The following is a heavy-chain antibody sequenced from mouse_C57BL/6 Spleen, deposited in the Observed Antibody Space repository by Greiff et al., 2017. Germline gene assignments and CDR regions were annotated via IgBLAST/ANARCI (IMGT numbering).Heavy chain of an antibody. Sequence: EVQLQQSGPELVKPGASVKISCKASGYTFTDYNMDWVKQSHGKSLEWIGDINPNNGGTIYTQKFKGKATLTVDKASSTAYMELRSLTSEDTAVYYCARRSSGYDFDYWGQGTTLTVSS. D-gene: IGHD3-2*02. V-gene: IGHV1-18*01. CDR2: INPNNGGT. CDR1: GYTFTDYN. J-gene: IGHJ2*01. CDR3: ARRSSGYDFDY.